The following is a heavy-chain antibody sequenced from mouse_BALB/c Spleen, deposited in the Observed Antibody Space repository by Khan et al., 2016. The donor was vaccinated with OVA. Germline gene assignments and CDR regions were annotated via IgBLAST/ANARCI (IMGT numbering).Heavy chain of an antibody. D-gene: IGHD1-1*01. CDR2: ISGDSNTI. Sequence: KLVESGGGLVQPGGSRKLSCAASGFTFNSYGMHWVRQAPEKGLEWVAYISGDSNTIYYTDTVKGRFTISRDKPKNTLFLQMTRLMSEDTAMYYCATSYFYGYYFDYWGPGTTLTVS. CDR3: ATSYFYGYYFDY. CDR1: GFTFNSYG. V-gene: IGHV5-17*02. J-gene: IGHJ2*01.